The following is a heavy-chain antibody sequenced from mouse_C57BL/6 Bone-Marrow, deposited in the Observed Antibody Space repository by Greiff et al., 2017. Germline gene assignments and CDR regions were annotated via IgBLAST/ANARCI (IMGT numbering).Heavy chain of an antibody. CDR2: ISSGSSTI. CDR1: GFTFSDYG. D-gene: IGHD3-2*02. V-gene: IGHV5-17*01. Sequence: DVKLVESGGGLVKPGGSLKLSCAASGFTFSDYGMHWVRQAPEKGLEWVAYISSGSSTIYYAETVKGRFTISRDNAKNTLFLQMTSLRSEDTAMYYCARASQAYNYAMDYWGQGTSVTVSS. CDR3: ARASQAYNYAMDY. J-gene: IGHJ4*01.